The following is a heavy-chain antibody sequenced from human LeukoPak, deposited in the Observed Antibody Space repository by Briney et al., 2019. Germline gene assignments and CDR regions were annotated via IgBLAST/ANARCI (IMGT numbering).Heavy chain of an antibody. CDR3: AREVGGTSIPGSWFDP. Sequence: ASVKVSCKASGYTFTSYDINWVRQATGQGLEWMGWMNPNSGNTGYAQKFQGRVTITRNTSISTAYMELSSLRSEDTAVYYCAREVGGTSIPGSWFDPWGQGTLVTVSS. CDR2: MNPNSGNT. V-gene: IGHV1-8*03. J-gene: IGHJ5*02. CDR1: GYTFTSYD. D-gene: IGHD3-3*01.